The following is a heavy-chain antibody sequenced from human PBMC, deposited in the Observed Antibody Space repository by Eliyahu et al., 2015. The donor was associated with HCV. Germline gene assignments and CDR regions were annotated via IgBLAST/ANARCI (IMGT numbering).Heavy chain of an antibody. D-gene: IGHD3-10*02. V-gene: IGHV3-48*03. J-gene: IGHJ4*02. Sequence: EVQLVESGGGLVQPGGSLRLSCAASGFTFSSYEMNWVRQAPGKGLEWVSYISSSGATIYYADSVKGRFTISRDNAKNSLYLQMNRLRAEDTAVYYCARVFGSSSSSGQDYWGQGILVTVSS. CDR2: ISSSGATI. CDR3: ARVFGSSSSSGQDY. CDR1: GFTFSSYE.